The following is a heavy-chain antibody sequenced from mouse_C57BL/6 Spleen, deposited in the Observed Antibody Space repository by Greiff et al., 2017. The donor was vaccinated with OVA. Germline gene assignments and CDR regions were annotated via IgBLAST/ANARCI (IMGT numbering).Heavy chain of an antibody. CDR2: IRNKANNHAT. CDR3: TRKYSNYLYYFDY. D-gene: IGHD2-5*01. CDR1: GFTFSDAW. Sequence: EVKVEESGGGLVQPGGSMKLSCAASGFTFSDAWMDWVRQSPEKGLEWVAEIRNKANNHATYYAESVKGRFTISRDDSKSSVYLQMNSLRAEDTGIYYCTRKYSNYLYYFDYWGQGTTLTVSS. V-gene: IGHV6-6*01. J-gene: IGHJ2*01.